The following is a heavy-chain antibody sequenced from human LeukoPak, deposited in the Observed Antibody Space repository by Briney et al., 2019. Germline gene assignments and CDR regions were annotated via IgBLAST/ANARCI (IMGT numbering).Heavy chain of an antibody. CDR3: AKGGRITMLRGVQRDHYFDY. Sequence: PGGSLSLSCAASGFTFSSYGMHWVRQAPGKGLEWVSYIDNNGTTMYYADSVKGRFTISRDNSKNTLYLQMNSLRVEDTAVYYCAKGGRITMLRGVQRDHYFDYWGQGTLVTVSS. V-gene: IGHV3-48*01. J-gene: IGHJ4*02. CDR2: IDNNGTTM. CDR1: GFTFSSYG. D-gene: IGHD3-10*01.